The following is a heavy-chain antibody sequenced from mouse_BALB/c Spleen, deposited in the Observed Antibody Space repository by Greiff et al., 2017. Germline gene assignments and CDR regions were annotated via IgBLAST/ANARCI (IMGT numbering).Heavy chain of an antibody. J-gene: IGHJ4*01. Sequence: QVHVKQSGAELVKPGASVKLSCKASGYTFTEYIIHWVKQRSGQGLEWIGWFYPGSGSIKYNEKFKDKATLTADKSSSTVYMELSRLTSEDSAVYFCARHITTVVADYYAMDYWGQGTSVTVSS. D-gene: IGHD1-1*01. CDR3: ARHITTVVADYYAMDY. V-gene: IGHV1-62-2*01. CDR2: FYPGSGSI. CDR1: GYTFTEYI.